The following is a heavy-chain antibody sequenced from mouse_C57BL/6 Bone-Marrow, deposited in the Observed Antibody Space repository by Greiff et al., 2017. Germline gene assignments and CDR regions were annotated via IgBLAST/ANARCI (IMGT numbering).Heavy chain of an antibody. Sequence: VQLQQPGAELVKPGASVKLSCKASGYTFTSYWMQWVKQRPGQGLEWIGEIDPSDSYTNYNQKFKGKATLTVDTSSSTAYMQLSSLTSEDSAVYYCAREALLSYAMDYWGQGTSVTVSS. J-gene: IGHJ4*01. CDR1: GYTFTSYW. CDR2: IDPSDSYT. V-gene: IGHV1-50*01. CDR3: AREALLSYAMDY. D-gene: IGHD2-1*01.